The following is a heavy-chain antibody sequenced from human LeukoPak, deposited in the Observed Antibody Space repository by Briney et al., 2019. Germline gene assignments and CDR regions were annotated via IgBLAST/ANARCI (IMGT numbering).Heavy chain of an antibody. V-gene: IGHV3-33*06. CDR1: GFTFSSYG. J-gene: IGHJ1*01. CDR2: IWYDGSNK. Sequence: GGSLRLSCAASGFTFSSYGMHWVRQAPGKGLEWVAVIWYDGSNKYYADSVKGRFTISRDNSKNTLYLQMNSLRAEDTAVYYCAKDVVTIFGEYFQHWGQGTLVTVSS. D-gene: IGHD3-3*01. CDR3: AKDVVTIFGEYFQH.